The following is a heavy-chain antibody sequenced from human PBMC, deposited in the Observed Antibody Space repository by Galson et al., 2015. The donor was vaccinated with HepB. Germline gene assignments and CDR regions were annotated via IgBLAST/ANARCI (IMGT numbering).Heavy chain of an antibody. J-gene: IGHJ3*02. V-gene: IGHV3-33*01. Sequence: SLRLSCAASGFTFSSYGTHWVRQAPGKGLEWVAVIWYVASNKYYADSVKGYADSVKGRFTISRDNSKNTLYLQLNSLRAEDTAVYYCARILAVAGPDAFDIWGPGTMVTVSS. D-gene: IGHD6-19*01. CDR1: GFTFSSYG. CDR2: IWYVASNK. CDR3: ARILAVAGPDAFDI.